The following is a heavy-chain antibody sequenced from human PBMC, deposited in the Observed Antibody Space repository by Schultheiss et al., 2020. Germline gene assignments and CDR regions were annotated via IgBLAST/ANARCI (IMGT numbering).Heavy chain of an antibody. CDR1: GGSISSGGYY. V-gene: IGHV4-61*02. J-gene: IGHJ5*02. CDR2: IYTSGST. CDR3: ARGSGDYVWFDP. Sequence: SETLSLTCTVSGGSISSGGYYWSWIRQPAGKGLEWIGRIYTSGSTNYNPSLKSRVTISVDTSKSQFSLKLSSVTAADTAVYYCARGSGDYVWFDPWGQGTLVTVSS. D-gene: IGHD4-17*01.